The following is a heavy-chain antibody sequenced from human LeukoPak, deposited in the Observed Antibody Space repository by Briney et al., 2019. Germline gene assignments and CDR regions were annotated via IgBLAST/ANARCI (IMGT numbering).Heavy chain of an antibody. V-gene: IGHV1-69*13. Sequence: ASVKVSCKASGGTFSSYAISWVRQAPGQGLEWMGGIIPIFGTANYAQKFQGRVTITADESTSTAYMELSSLRSEDTAVYYCARCRGSYDAFDIWGQGTMVTVSS. D-gene: IGHD1-26*01. CDR3: ARCRGSYDAFDI. J-gene: IGHJ3*02. CDR2: IIPIFGTA. CDR1: GGTFSSYA.